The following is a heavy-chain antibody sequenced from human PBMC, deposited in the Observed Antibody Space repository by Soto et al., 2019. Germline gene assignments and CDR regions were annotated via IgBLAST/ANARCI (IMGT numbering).Heavy chain of an antibody. CDR1: GGSISSGDYS. Sequence: PSETLSLTCTVSGGSISSGDYSWSWIRHPPGKGLEWIGYIYYSGSTYYNPSLKSRVTISVDTSKNPFSLKLSSVTAADTAVYYCASLVVGAATHRMGVDYWGQGTLVTVSS. CDR2: IYYSGST. V-gene: IGHV4-30-4*01. J-gene: IGHJ4*02. D-gene: IGHD2-15*01. CDR3: ASLVVGAATHRMGVDY.